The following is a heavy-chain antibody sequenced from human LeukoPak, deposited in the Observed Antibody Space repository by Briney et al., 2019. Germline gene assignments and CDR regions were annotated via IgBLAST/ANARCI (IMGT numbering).Heavy chain of an antibody. CDR3: ARSGNYRWDY. D-gene: IGHD1-7*01. J-gene: IGHJ4*02. V-gene: IGHV3-74*01. CDR2: IKRDGRTT. Sequence: PGGSLRLSCAASGFTFTSYWMHWVRQAPGEGLLWVSRIKRDGRTTSYADSVRGRFTISRGDAKNTVYLQMNGLRAEDTAVYYCARSGNYRWDYWGQGTLVTVSS. CDR1: GFTFTSYW.